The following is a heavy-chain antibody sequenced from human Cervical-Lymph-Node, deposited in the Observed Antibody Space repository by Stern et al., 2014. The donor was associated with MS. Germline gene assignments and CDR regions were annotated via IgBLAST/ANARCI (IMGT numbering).Heavy chain of an antibody. Sequence: QVQLQESGPGLVKPSETLSLTCTVSGVSIRDYYWSWIRQPPGKGLQWIGYIYNSGGTKYNPSLKSRVTISIDTSTKEFSLKLRSVTAVDTAVYYCARHYDSTGYGRENWFDPWGQGTLVTVSS. J-gene: IGHJ5*02. V-gene: IGHV4-59*01. CDR1: GVSIRDYY. CDR3: ARHYDSTGYGRENWFDP. CDR2: IYNSGGT. D-gene: IGHD3-22*01.